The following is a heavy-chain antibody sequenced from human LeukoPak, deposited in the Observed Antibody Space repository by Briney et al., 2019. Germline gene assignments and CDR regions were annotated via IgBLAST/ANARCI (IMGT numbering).Heavy chain of an antibody. CDR1: GYSFTSYW. CDR3: ARHYYYGSGSSDNWFDP. D-gene: IGHD3-10*01. CDR2: IYPGDSDT. V-gene: IGHV5-51*01. Sequence: GESLKISCKGSGYSFTSYWIGWVRQMPGKGLEWMGIIYPGDSDTRYSPSFQGQVTISADKSISTAYLQWGSLKASDAAMYYCARHYYYGSGSSDNWFDPWGQGTLVTVCS. J-gene: IGHJ5*02.